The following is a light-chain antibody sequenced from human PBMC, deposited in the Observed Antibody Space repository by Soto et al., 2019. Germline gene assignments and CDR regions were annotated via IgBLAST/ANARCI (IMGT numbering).Light chain of an antibody. CDR1: QGISNY. CDR2: AAS. Sequence: DIQMTQSPSSLSASVGDRVTITCRASQGISNYLAWYQQKPGKVPKLLIYAASTLQSGVPSRFRGSGSGTDFTRTISSLQPEDVATYYCQKYNSAQSTFGQGTKVEIK. J-gene: IGKJ1*01. V-gene: IGKV1-27*01. CDR3: QKYNSAQST.